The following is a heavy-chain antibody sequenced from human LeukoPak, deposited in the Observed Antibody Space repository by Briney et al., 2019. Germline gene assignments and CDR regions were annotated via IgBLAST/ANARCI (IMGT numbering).Heavy chain of an antibody. D-gene: IGHD4-17*01. J-gene: IGHJ4*02. CDR1: GYTFTSYD. V-gene: IGHV1-8*01. Sequence: ASAKVSCKASGYTFTSYDINWVRQATGQGLEWMGWMNPNSGNTGYAQKFQGRVTMTRNTSISTAYMELSSLRSEDTAVYYCAKKMTTSRGGRYYFDYWGQGTLVTVSS. CDR2: MNPNSGNT. CDR3: AKKMTTSRGGRYYFDY.